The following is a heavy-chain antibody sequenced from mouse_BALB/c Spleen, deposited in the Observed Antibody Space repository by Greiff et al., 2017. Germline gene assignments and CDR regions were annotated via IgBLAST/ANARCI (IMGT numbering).Heavy chain of an antibody. CDR2: IYPGDGDT. J-gene: IGHJ4*01. CDR3: ARKGDGNYFYAMDY. D-gene: IGHD2-1*01. Sequence: QVQLQQSGAELVRPGSSVKISCKASGYAFSSYWMNWVKQRPGQGLEWIGQIYPGDGDTNYNGKFKGKATLTADKSSSTAYMQLSSLTSEDSAVYFCARKGDGNYFYAMDYWGQGTSVTVSS. V-gene: IGHV1-80*01. CDR1: GYAFSSYW.